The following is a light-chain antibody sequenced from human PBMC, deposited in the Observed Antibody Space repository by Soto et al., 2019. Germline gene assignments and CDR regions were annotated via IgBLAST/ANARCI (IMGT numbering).Light chain of an antibody. Sequence: QSALTQPASVSGSPGQSITISCTGTSSDVGSYNLVSWYQQHPGKAPKLMIFEGSKRPSGVSNRFSGSKSGNTASLTISGLQAEDVAEYFCRSYAGDRTYVFGSGTKLTVL. CDR3: RSYAGDRTYV. CDR2: EGS. J-gene: IGLJ1*01. CDR1: SSDVGSYNL. V-gene: IGLV2-23*01.